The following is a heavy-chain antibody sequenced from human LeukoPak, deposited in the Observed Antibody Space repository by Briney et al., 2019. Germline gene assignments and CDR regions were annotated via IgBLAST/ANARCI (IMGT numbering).Heavy chain of an antibody. D-gene: IGHD6-13*01. CDR1: GGSISSSSYY. V-gene: IGHV4-39*01. CDR3: ARKYSSSWYDDAFDI. Sequence: PSETLSLTCTVSGGSISSSSYYWGWIRQPPGKGLEWIGSIYYSGSTYYNPSLKSRVTISVDTSKNQFSLKLSSVTAADTAVYYCARKYSSSWYDDAFDIWGQGTMVTVSS. J-gene: IGHJ3*02. CDR2: IYYSGST.